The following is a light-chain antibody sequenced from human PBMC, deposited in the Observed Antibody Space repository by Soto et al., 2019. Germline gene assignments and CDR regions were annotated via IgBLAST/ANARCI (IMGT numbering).Light chain of an antibody. CDR1: QSVSSN. Sequence: EIVMTQSPAPLSVSPGERVTLSCRASQSVSSNLVWYHQKPGQAPRLLIYDASTRATGIPARYSGSGSGTEFNFTISSLQSEDFAVYFCQQYNKWPRTFGQGTKVDIK. CDR2: DAS. CDR3: QQYNKWPRT. J-gene: IGKJ1*01. V-gene: IGKV3-15*01.